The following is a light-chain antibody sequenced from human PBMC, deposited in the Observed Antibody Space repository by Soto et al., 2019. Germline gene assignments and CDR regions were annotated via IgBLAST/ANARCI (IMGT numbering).Light chain of an antibody. Sequence: DIQMTQSPSSLSASVGARVTITCQASQDIINYLNWYQQKPGKAPKLLIYDASNLETGVPSRFSGSGSGTDFTFTISSLQPEDIATYYCQQYDNLPITFGQGTRLEIK. CDR1: QDIINY. V-gene: IGKV1-33*01. CDR2: DAS. J-gene: IGKJ5*01. CDR3: QQYDNLPIT.